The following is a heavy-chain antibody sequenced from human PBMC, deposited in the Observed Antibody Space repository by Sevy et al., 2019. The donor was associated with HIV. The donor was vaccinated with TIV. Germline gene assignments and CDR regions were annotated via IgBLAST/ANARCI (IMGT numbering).Heavy chain of an antibody. CDR1: GFTVSSNY. CDR2: IYSSGST. D-gene: IGHD6-19*01. V-gene: IGHV3-53*01. CDR3: AREEIAVAGTSAFDI. Sequence: GGSLRLSCAASGFTVSSNYMSWVRQAPGKGLEWVSVIYSSGSTYYADSVKGRFTISRDNSKNTLYLQMNSLRAEDTAVYYCAREEIAVAGTSAFDIWGQGTMVTVSS. J-gene: IGHJ3*02.